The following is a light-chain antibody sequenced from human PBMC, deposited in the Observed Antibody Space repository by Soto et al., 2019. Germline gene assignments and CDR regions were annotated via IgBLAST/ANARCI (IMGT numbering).Light chain of an antibody. Sequence: SYELTQPLSVSVALGQTARITCGRNNIGNKNVHWYQQKPGQAPMLVIYSDSNRPSGIPERFSGSNSGNTATLTISRAQAGDEADYYCQVWDSSTVVFGGGPQLTVL. CDR2: SDS. V-gene: IGLV3-9*01. CDR1: NIGNKN. CDR3: QVWDSSTVV. J-gene: IGLJ2*01.